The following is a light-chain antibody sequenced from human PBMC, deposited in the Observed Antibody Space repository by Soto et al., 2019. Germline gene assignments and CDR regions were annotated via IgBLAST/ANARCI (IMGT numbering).Light chain of an antibody. V-gene: IGLV2-23*03. Sequence: ALTQPASVSGSPGQSITISCTGTSSDVGNYNLVSWYQQHPGKAPKLMIYEGSKRPSGVSNRFSGSKSGTTASLTISGLQAEDEADYYCCSYAGSSTFIFGGGTKLTVL. CDR1: SSDVGNYNL. CDR2: EGS. J-gene: IGLJ2*01. CDR3: CSYAGSSTFI.